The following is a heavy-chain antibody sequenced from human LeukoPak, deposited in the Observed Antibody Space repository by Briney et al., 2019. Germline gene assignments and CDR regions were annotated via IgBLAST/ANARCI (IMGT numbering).Heavy chain of an antibody. J-gene: IGHJ4*02. CDR2: ISYDGSNK. V-gene: IGHV3-30*04. CDR1: GFTFSSYA. CDR3: ARDRDYYGSGTYFAY. D-gene: IGHD3-10*01. Sequence: GGSLRLSCAASGFTFSSYAMHWVRQAPGKGLEWVAVISYDGSNKYHADSVKGRFTISRDNSKNTLYLQMNSLRVEDTALYYCARDRDYYGSGTYFAYWGQGTLVTVSS.